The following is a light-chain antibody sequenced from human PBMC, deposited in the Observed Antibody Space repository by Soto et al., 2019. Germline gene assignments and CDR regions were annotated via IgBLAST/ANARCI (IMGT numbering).Light chain of an antibody. CDR2: AAS. CDR1: QSISSY. J-gene: IGKJ1*01. V-gene: IGKV1-39*01. CDR3: QQSYSTTWT. Sequence: DIQMTQSPSSLSASVGERVTITCRASQSISSYLNWYQQRPGKAPKLLIYAASSLQSGVPSRFSGSGSETHFTLTISSLQPEDFATYSCQQSYSTTWTFGQGTKVDIK.